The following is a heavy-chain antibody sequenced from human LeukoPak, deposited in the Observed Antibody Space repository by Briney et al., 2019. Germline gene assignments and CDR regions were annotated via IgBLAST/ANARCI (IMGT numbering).Heavy chain of an antibody. Sequence: SETLSLTCAVSGYSISSGYYWSWIRQPAGKGLEWIGRIYTSGSTNYNPSLKSRVTMSVDTSKNQFSLKLSSVTAADTAVYYCAREARSSANKNWFDPWGQGTLVTVSS. D-gene: IGHD1-26*01. CDR3: AREARSSANKNWFDP. J-gene: IGHJ5*02. CDR2: IYTSGST. V-gene: IGHV4-4*07. CDR1: GYSISSGYY.